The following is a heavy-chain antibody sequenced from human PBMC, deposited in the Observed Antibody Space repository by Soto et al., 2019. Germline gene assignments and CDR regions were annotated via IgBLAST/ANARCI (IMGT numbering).Heavy chain of an antibody. D-gene: IGHD2-15*01. CDR2: IWYDGSNK. CDR1: GFTFSSYG. V-gene: IGHV3-33*01. Sequence: GGSLRLSCAASGFTFSSYGMHWVRQAPGKGLEWVAVIWYDGSNKYYADSVKGRFTISRDNSKNTLYLQMNSLRAEDTAVYYCARGLLMGVAADWFDPWGQGALVTVSS. CDR3: ARGLLMGVAADWFDP. J-gene: IGHJ5*02.